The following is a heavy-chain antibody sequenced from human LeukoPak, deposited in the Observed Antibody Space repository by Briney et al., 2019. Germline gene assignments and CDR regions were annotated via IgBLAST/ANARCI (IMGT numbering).Heavy chain of an antibody. CDR2: ISWNSGSI. Sequence: PGGSLRLSCAASGFTFDDYAMHWVRQAPGKGLEWVSGISWNSGSIGYADSVKGRFTISRDNAKNSLYLQMNSLRAEDMALYYCAKDASDIVAGVDVWGKGTTVTVSS. D-gene: IGHD2-15*01. V-gene: IGHV3-9*03. J-gene: IGHJ6*04. CDR1: GFTFDDYA. CDR3: AKDASDIVAGVDV.